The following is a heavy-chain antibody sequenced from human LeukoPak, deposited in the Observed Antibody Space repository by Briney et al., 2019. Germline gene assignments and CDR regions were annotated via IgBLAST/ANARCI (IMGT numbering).Heavy chain of an antibody. Sequence: ASVKVSCKASGYTFNSYFIHWVRQAPGQGLGWMGRINPNSGNTGYAQKFQGRVTMTRNTSISTAYMELSSLRSEDTAVYYCASSWFYDAFDIWGQGTMVTVSS. CDR2: INPNSGNT. CDR1: GYTFNSYF. V-gene: IGHV1-8*02. J-gene: IGHJ3*02. CDR3: ASSWFYDAFDI. D-gene: IGHD3-10*01.